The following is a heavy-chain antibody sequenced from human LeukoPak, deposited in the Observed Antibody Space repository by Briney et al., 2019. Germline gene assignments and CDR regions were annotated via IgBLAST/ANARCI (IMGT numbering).Heavy chain of an antibody. Sequence: GGSLRLSCAASGFTFSSYAMHWVRQAPGKGLEWVAVISYDGSNKYYADSVKGRFTISRDNSKNTLYLRMNSLRAEDTAVYYCAKGNGYYGSGSYLNYYYYGMDVWGKGTTVTVSS. J-gene: IGHJ6*04. D-gene: IGHD3-10*01. V-gene: IGHV3-30*04. CDR1: GFTFSSYA. CDR2: ISYDGSNK. CDR3: AKGNGYYGSGSYLNYYYYGMDV.